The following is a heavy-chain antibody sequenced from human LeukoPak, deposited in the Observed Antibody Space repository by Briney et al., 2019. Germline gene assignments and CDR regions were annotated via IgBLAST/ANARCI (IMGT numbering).Heavy chain of an antibody. CDR3: ARSYSDAFDI. D-gene: IGHD1-26*01. V-gene: IGHV3-30*03. CDR2: ISYDGSNK. Sequence: GGSLRLSCAASGFTFSSYGMHWVGQAPGKGLEWVAVISYDGSNKYYADSVKGRFTISRDNSKNTLYLQMNSLRAEDTAVYYCARSYSDAFDIWGQGTMVTVSS. CDR1: GFTFSSYG. J-gene: IGHJ3*02.